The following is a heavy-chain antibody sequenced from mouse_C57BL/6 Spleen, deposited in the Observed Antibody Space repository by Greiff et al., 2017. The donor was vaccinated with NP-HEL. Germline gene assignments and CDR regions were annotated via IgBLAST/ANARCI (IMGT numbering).Heavy chain of an antibody. CDR1: GYSITSGYY. CDR3: ARATTVVEGFAY. V-gene: IGHV3-6*01. D-gene: IGHD1-1*01. Sequence: EVHLVESGPGLVKPSQSLSLTCSVTGYSITSGYYWNWIRQFPGNKLEWMGYISYDGSNNYNPSLKNRISITRDTSKNQFFLKLNSVTTEDTATYYCARATTVVEGFAYWGQGTLVTVSA. CDR2: ISYDGSN. J-gene: IGHJ3*01.